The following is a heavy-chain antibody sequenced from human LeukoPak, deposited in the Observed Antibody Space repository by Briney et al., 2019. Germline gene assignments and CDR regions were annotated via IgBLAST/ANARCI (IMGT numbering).Heavy chain of an antibody. Sequence: PSETLSLICTVSGGSISSSSYYWGWIRQPPGKGLEWIGSIYYSGSTYYNPSLKSRVTISVDTSKNQFSLKLSSVTAADTAVYYCARLGEWAAVDFWGQGTLVTVSS. D-gene: IGHD1-26*01. CDR1: GGSISSSSYY. V-gene: IGHV4-39*01. J-gene: IGHJ4*02. CDR2: IYYSGST. CDR3: ARLGEWAAVDF.